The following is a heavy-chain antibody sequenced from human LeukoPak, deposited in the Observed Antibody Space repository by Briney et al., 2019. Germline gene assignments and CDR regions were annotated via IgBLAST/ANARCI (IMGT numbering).Heavy chain of an antibody. Sequence: SETLSLTCTVSGGSISSTSYYWDWVRQPPGKGLEWIGNVYYGGNTFCNSSLESRVTISVDMSKNQFSLKLTSLTAADTAVYYCARQSADYFYHYLDVWGKGTSVTVSS. CDR3: ARQSADYFYHYLDV. J-gene: IGHJ6*03. CDR2: VYYGGNT. D-gene: IGHD3-3*01. V-gene: IGHV4-39*01. CDR1: GGSISSTSYY.